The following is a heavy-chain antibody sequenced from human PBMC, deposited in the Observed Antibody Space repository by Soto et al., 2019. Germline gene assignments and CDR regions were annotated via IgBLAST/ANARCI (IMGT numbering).Heavy chain of an antibody. V-gene: IGHV1-46*01. CDR1: GYTFISYY. J-gene: IGHJ4*02. CDR2: INPSGADT. D-gene: IGHD5-18*01. Sequence: VQLVQSGAEVKKPGASVKVSCRASGYTFISYYIHWVRQAPGQGVESMGLINPSGADTDNAQKFQGRVDLTRDTSPSIVYMELSSLRSENTAIYYCARDHVDTPMSNFDYWGQGTLVAVSS. CDR3: ARDHVDTPMSNFDY.